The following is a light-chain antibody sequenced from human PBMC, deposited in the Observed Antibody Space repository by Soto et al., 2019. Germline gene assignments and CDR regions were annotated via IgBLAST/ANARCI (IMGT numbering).Light chain of an antibody. V-gene: IGLV2-14*01. CDR2: EVF. Sequence: QSALTQPASVSGSPGQSITISCTGTSSDVGGYDFVSWYQQYPGKAPKLLIYEVFNRPSGVSNRFSGSKSANTASLTISGLQAADEAEYYCSSYTTSSTLILFGGGTQLTVL. CDR3: SSYTTSSTLIL. CDR1: SSDVGGYDF. J-gene: IGLJ3*02.